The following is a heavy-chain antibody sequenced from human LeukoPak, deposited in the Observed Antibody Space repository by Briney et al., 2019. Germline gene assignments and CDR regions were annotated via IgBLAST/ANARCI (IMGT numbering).Heavy chain of an antibody. Sequence: SETLSLTCEVSGASMNSDYWIWVRQPPGKGLEWIGYIYYSGSTNYNPSLRSRAPISVDTSKKQFSLRLSSVTAADTAMYYCARRVPSGFVDFWGQGTLVTVSS. CDR3: ARRVPSGFVDF. J-gene: IGHJ4*02. D-gene: IGHD5-12*01. CDR2: IYYSGST. CDR1: GASMNSDY. V-gene: IGHV4-59*08.